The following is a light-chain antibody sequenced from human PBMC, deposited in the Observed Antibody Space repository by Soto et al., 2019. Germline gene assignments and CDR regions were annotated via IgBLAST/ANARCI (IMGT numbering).Light chain of an antibody. Sequence: EIQMTQSPSSLSASVGDTVTITCQASQDISHYLNWYQQKPGTDLKLLIYDASNLHTGVPSRFRASGSGTEFSFNITSLQPEDVATYYCQQYDDLPITFGQGTRLENK. V-gene: IGKV1-33*01. J-gene: IGKJ5*01. CDR3: QQYDDLPIT. CDR2: DAS. CDR1: QDISHY.